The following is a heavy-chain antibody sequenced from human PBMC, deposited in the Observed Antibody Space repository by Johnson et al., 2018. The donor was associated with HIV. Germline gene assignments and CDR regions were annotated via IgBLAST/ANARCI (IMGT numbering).Heavy chain of an antibody. Sequence: QVQLVESGGGVVQPGRSLRLSCAASGFTFTNYAMYWVRQAPGKGLEWVAVISYDGTNTYYADSVRGRFTISRDNSRNTVSLQMIILRPKDTAMYYCASGVTARAPLLIWGQGTMVTVSS. CDR1: GFTFTNYA. CDR3: ASGVTARAPLLI. V-gene: IGHV3-30*14. CDR2: ISYDGTNT. J-gene: IGHJ3*02. D-gene: IGHD6-6*01.